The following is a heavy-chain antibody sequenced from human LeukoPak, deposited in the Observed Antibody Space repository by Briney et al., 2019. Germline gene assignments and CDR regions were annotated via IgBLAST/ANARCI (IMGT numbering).Heavy chain of an antibody. D-gene: IGHD4-17*01. CDR1: GFTFDDYA. V-gene: IGHV3-43D*03. CDR2: ISWDGGII. CDR3: ARDTLVYADSPDAFDI. Sequence: GGSLRLSCAASGFTFDDYAMHWVRQAPGKALEWVSLISWDGGIIYYADSVKGRFTISRDNSKNSLYQQMNSLRDEDTAVYYCARDTLVYADSPDAFDIWGQGTMVTVSS. J-gene: IGHJ3*02.